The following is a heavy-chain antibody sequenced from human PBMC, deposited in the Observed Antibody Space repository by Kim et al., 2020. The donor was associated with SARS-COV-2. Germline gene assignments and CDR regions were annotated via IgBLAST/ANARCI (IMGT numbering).Heavy chain of an antibody. J-gene: IGHJ3*02. Sequence: KSRVTISVDTSKNQFSLKLSSVTAADTAVYYCAREPNYDILTGYPDAFDIWGQGTMVTVSS. V-gene: IGHV4-34*01. D-gene: IGHD3-9*01. CDR3: AREPNYDILTGYPDAFDI.